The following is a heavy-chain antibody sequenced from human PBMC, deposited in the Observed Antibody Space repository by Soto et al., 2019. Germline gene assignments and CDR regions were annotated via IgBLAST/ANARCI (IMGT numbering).Heavy chain of an antibody. V-gene: IGHV3-23*01. CDR1: GFIFSSYA. CDR3: VRGDYYGSGTYFDF. J-gene: IGHJ4*02. Sequence: EVQLLESGGGLVQPGGSLSLSCAASGFIFSSYAMNWVRQAPGKGLEWVSGISDSGGSTYYADSVKGRFTISRDNXXNKLYLQMNSLRAEDTAVYYCVRGDYYGSGTYFDFWGQGTLVTVSS. CDR2: ISDSGGST. D-gene: IGHD3-10*01.